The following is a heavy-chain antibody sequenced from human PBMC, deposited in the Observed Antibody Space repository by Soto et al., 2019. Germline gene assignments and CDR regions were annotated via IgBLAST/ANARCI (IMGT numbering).Heavy chain of an antibody. Sequence: PGGSLRLSCAASGFTFSNAWMNWVRQAPGKGLEWVGRIKSKTDGGTTDYAAPVKGRFTISRDDSKNTLYLQMNSLKTEDTAAYYCTTYQWLSYYYGMDVWGQGTTVTVSS. CDR2: IKSKTDGGTT. J-gene: IGHJ6*02. CDR1: GFTFSNAW. D-gene: IGHD6-19*01. CDR3: TTYQWLSYYYGMDV. V-gene: IGHV3-15*07.